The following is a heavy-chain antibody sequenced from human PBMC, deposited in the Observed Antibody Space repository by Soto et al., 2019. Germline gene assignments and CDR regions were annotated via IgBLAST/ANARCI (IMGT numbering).Heavy chain of an antibody. Sequence: QVQLVQSGAEVKKPGSSVKVSCKASGGTFSSYAISWVRQAPGQGLEWMGGIIPIFGTANYAQKFQGRVTITADESTSTAYMALSSLRSEDTAVYYCARGAYILTGYAGTITTQRYYFDYWGQGTLVTVSS. J-gene: IGHJ4*02. CDR3: ARGAYILTGYAGTITTQRYYFDY. V-gene: IGHV1-69*01. CDR1: GGTFSSYA. D-gene: IGHD3-9*01. CDR2: IIPIFGTA.